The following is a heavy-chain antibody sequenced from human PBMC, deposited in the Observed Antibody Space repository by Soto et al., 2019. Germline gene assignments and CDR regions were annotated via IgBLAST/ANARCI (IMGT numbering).Heavy chain of an antibody. Sequence: GGSLRLSCAASGFTFSSYAMHWVRQAPGKGLEWVAVISYDGSNKYYADSVKGRFTISRDNSKNTLYLQMNSLRAEDTAVYYCARERDFYGDYVAFDIWGQGTMVTVSS. CDR3: ARERDFYGDYVAFDI. J-gene: IGHJ3*02. V-gene: IGHV3-30-3*01. CDR2: ISYDGSNK. CDR1: GFTFSSYA. D-gene: IGHD4-17*01.